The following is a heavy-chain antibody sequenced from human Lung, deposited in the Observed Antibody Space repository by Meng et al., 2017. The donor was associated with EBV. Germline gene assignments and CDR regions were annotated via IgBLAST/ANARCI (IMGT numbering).Heavy chain of an antibody. CDR2: IIPILGIA. Sequence: VQVVPSGAEVKKPGSPVKVSCKASGGTFSSYAISWVRQAPGQGLEWMGGIIPILGIANYAQKFQGRVTITADKSTSTAYMELSSLRSEDTAVYYCARERPGGMATTPYFDYWGQGTLVTVSS. CDR1: GGTFSSYA. D-gene: IGHD5-24*01. J-gene: IGHJ4*02. V-gene: IGHV1-69*10. CDR3: ARERPGGMATTPYFDY.